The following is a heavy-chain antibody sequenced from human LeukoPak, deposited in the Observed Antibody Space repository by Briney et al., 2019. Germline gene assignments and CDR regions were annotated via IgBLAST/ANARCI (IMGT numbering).Heavy chain of an antibody. CDR2: ISSSGSTI. D-gene: IGHD5-18*01. Sequence: GGSLRLSCAASGFTFSDYYMSWILQAQGKGLEWVSYISSSGSTIYYADTVKGRFTISRDNAKNSLYLQMNSLRAENTAVYYCARGETVDTAIDYWGQGTLVTVSS. V-gene: IGHV3-11*01. CDR3: ARGETVDTAIDY. CDR1: GFTFSDYY. J-gene: IGHJ4*02.